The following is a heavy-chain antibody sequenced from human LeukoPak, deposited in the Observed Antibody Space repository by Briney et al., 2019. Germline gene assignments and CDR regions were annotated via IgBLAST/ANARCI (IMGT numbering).Heavy chain of an antibody. CDR1: GFTFDDYA. J-gene: IGHJ6*03. Sequence: PGRSLRLSCAASGFTFDDYAMHWVRQAPGKGLEWVSGISWNSGSIGYADSVKGRFTISRDNAKNSLYLQMNSLRAEDTALYYCARGEYYYMDVRGKGTTVTVSS. CDR3: ARGEYYYMDV. D-gene: IGHD1-26*01. CDR2: ISWNSGSI. V-gene: IGHV3-9*01.